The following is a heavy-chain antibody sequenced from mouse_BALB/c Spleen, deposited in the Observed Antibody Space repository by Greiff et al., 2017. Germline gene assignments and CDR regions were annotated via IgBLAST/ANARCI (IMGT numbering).Heavy chain of an antibody. CDR1: GFTFSSYA. D-gene: IGHD1-3*01. V-gene: IGHV5-6-5*01. Sequence: DVMLVESGGGLVKPGGSLKLSCAASGFTFSSYAMSWVRQTPEKRLEWVASISSGGSTYYPDSVKGRFTISRDNARNILYLQMSSLRSEDTAMYYCAREMGKGWYFDVWGAGTTVTVSS. CDR3: AREMGKGWYFDV. CDR2: ISSGGST. J-gene: IGHJ1*01.